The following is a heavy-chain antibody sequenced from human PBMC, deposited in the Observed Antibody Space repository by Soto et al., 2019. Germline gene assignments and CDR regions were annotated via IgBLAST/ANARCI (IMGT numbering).Heavy chain of an antibody. V-gene: IGHV1-69*12. CDR3: ARDLGNYDILTGYRPYYYYGMDV. D-gene: IGHD3-9*01. CDR2: IIPIFGTA. CDR1: GGTFSSYA. Sequence: QVQLVQSGAEVKKPGSSVKVSCKASGGTFSSYAISWVRQAPGQGLEWMGGIIPIFGTANYAQKFQGRVTITADESTSTAYMELSSQRSEDTAVYYCARDLGNYDILTGYRPYYYYGMDVWGQGTTVTVSS. J-gene: IGHJ6*02.